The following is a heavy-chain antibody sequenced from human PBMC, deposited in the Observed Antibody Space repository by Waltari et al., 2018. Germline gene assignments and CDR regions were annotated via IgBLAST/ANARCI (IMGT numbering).Heavy chain of an antibody. D-gene: IGHD2-2*02. J-gene: IGHJ1*01. Sequence: QVQLQESGPGLVKPSETLSLTCAVSGYSISSGYYWGWIRQPPGKGLEWIGSIYPSGSTYYNPSLKSRVTISVETSKNQFSLKLSSVTAADTAVYYCASPPTNIVVVPAAILSGSEYFQHWGQGTLVTVSS. CDR1: GYSISSGYY. CDR3: ASPPTNIVVVPAAILSGSEYFQH. CDR2: IYPSGST. V-gene: IGHV4-38-2*01.